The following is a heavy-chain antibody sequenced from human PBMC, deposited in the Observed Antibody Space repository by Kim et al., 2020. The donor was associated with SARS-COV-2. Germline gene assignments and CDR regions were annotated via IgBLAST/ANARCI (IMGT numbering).Heavy chain of an antibody. CDR2: ISHSVST. J-gene: IGHJ4*02. CDR3: ARQDDSGSSFDY. CDR1: GGSISSSNW. V-gene: IGHV4-4*02. D-gene: IGHD3-10*01. Sequence: SETLSLTCAVSGGSISSSNWWSLVRQPPGKGLEWIGEISHSVSTNYNPSLKSRVTISVDKSKNQFSLKLSSVTAADTAVYYCARQDDSGSSFDYWGQGTLVTVSS.